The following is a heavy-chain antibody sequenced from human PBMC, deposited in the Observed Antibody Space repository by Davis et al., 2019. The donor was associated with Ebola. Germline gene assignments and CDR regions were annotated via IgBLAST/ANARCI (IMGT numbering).Heavy chain of an antibody. CDR3: AKDTSNIWFDM. Sequence: GGSLRPSCAASGFTFSSYVMSWVRQAPGKGLEWVSTLGTSADTYYADSVKGRFTISRDNSKNTLYLQMNGLRVEDTAIYYCAKDTSNIWFDMWGQGTMVTVSS. J-gene: IGHJ3*02. V-gene: IGHV3-23*01. D-gene: IGHD2-2*01. CDR1: GFTFSSYV. CDR2: LGTSADT.